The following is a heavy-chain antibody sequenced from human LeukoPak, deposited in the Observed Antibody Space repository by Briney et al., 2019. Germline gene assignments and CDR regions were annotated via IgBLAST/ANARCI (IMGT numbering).Heavy chain of an antibody. D-gene: IGHD3-10*01. V-gene: IGHV4-61*02. CDR2: IYSSGST. CDR1: GGSISSGSYS. CDR3: ARDRRSHFDY. Sequence: PSQTLSLTCTVSGGSISSGSYSWSWIRQPAGKGLEWIGRIYSSGSTNYNPSLKSRVTMSVDTSKNQFSLRLSSVTAADTAVYYCARDRRSHFDYWGQGTLVTVSP. J-gene: IGHJ4*02.